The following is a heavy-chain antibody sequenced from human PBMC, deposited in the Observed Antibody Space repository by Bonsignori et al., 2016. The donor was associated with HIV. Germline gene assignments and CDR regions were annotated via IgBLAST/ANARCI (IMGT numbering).Heavy chain of an antibody. D-gene: IGHD5-12*01. CDR3: ARDQRWLRFLVRGGPVDY. CDR1: GFTFSNYG. CDR2: IWFDGSNK. J-gene: IGHJ4*02. V-gene: IGHV3-33*01. Sequence: GESLKISCETSGFTFSNYGMHWVRQAPGKGLEWVALIWFDGSNKYYADSVKGRFTISRDNSNNTLYLQMSSLRVEDTAVYYCARDQRWLRFLVRGGPVDYWGQGTLVTVSS.